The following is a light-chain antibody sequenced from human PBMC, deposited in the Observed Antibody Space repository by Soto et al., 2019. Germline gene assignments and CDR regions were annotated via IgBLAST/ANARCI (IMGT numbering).Light chain of an antibody. J-gene: IGKJ2*01. Sequence: EIVMTQSPASLSVSPGDGATLSCRASQSVASNVAWYQQKPGQGPRLLIHGASTRAVGVPARFSGSGSGTDFTLTISILQSEDFAVYYCQQYHNWPPQYTFGQGTKLQI. CDR2: GAS. CDR3: QQYHNWPPQYT. V-gene: IGKV3-15*01. CDR1: QSVASN.